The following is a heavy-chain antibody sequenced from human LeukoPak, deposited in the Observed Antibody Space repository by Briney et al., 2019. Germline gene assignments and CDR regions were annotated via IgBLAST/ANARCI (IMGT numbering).Heavy chain of an antibody. CDR2: ILPGLPTP. J-gene: IGHJ5*02. Sequence: ASVKVSCKSSGGSFSTYTISWVRQAPGQRPEWMGGILPGLPTPNYAQQFQGRVTISADEYTRTAYMELNSLRSDDTAMYYCARSTNYGDGWFGPWGQGTLVTVSS. D-gene: IGHD4/OR15-4a*01. CDR1: GGSFSTYT. V-gene: IGHV1-69*16. CDR3: ARSTNYGDGWFGP.